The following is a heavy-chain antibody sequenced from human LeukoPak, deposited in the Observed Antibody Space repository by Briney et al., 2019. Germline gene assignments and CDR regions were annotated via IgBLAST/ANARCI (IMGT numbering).Heavy chain of an antibody. CDR2: INPSGGST. D-gene: IGHD5-18*01. V-gene: IGHV1-46*01. Sequence: ASVKVSCKASGYTFTSYYMHWVRQAPGQGLEWMGIINPSGGSTSYAQKFQGRVTMTRDTSISTAYMELSRLRSDDTAVYYCARDIGYSYGWYYFDYWGQGTLVTVSS. CDR1: GYTFTSYY. J-gene: IGHJ4*02. CDR3: ARDIGYSYGWYYFDY.